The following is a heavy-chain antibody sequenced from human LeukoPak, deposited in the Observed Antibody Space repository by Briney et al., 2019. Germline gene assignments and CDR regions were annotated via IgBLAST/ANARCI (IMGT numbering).Heavy chain of an antibody. D-gene: IGHD6-13*01. V-gene: IGHV4-39*07. J-gene: IGHJ4*02. CDR2: IYYSGST. Sequence: SETLSLTCTVSGGSISSSSYYWGWIRQPPGKGLEWIGSIYYSGSTYYNPSLKSRVTISVDTSKNQFSLKLSSVTAADTAVYYCARDRGSSSWTTYFDYWGQGTLVTVSS. CDR3: ARDRGSSSWTTYFDY. CDR1: GGSISSSSYY.